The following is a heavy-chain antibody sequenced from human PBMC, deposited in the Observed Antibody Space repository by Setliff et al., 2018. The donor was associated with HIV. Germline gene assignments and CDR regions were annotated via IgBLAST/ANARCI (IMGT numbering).Heavy chain of an antibody. V-gene: IGHV3-74*01. CDR1: GVTFSSYW. D-gene: IGHD2-21*02. CDR3: ARAGSDYAYDI. Sequence: GGSLRLSCTASGVTFSSYWMHWVRQVPGKGLLWVSRINGDGDTTYYADSVKGRFTISRDNAQNTLYLQMNSLRAEDTAVYYCARAGSDYAYDIWGQGTKVTVS. CDR2: INGDGDTT. J-gene: IGHJ3*02.